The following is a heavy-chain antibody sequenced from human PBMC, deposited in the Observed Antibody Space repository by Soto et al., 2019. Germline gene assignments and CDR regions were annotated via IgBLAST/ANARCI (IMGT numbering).Heavy chain of an antibody. J-gene: IGHJ4*02. CDR2: IYYSGST. D-gene: IGHD3-22*01. V-gene: IGHV4-30-4*01. CDR1: GGSISSGDYY. Sequence: PSETLSLTCTVSGGSISSGDYYWSWIRQPPGKGLEWIGYIYYSGSTYYNPSLKSRVTISVDTSKNQFSLKLSSVTAADTAVYYCARVGSDSSGYRDYWGRGTLVTVSS. CDR3: ARVGSDSSGYRDY.